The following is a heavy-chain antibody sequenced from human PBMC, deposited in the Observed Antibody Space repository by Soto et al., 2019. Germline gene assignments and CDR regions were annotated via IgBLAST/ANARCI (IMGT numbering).Heavy chain of an antibody. J-gene: IGHJ4*02. D-gene: IGHD3-10*01. V-gene: IGHV1-46*01. CDR3: ASGAGEYYFDY. CDR2: INPSGGST. Sequence: GSSVKVSCKASGYTFTSYYMHWVRQAPGQGLEWMGIINPSGGSTSYAQKFQGRVTMTRDTSTSTVYMELSSLRSEDTAVYYFASGAGEYYFDYWGQGALVTVSS. CDR1: GYTFTSYY.